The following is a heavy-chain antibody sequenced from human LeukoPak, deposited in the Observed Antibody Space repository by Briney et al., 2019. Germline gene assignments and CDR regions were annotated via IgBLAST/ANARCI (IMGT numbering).Heavy chain of an antibody. Sequence: GGSLRLSCAASGFTFSSYSMNWVRQAPGKGLVWVSRINTDGSTTNYADSVKGRFTISRDNAKNTLDLQMNSLRADDTAMYYCVRVGLTTVVPGLHAFDIWGQGTIVSVSS. CDR2: INTDGSTT. V-gene: IGHV3-74*01. CDR3: VRVGLTTVVPGLHAFDI. D-gene: IGHD4-23*01. CDR1: GFTFSSYS. J-gene: IGHJ3*02.